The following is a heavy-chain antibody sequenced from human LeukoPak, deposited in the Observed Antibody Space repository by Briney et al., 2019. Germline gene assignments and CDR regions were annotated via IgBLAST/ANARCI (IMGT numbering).Heavy chain of an antibody. CDR2: IQPDGSQG. CDR1: GLTFGSYW. Sequence: PGGSLRLSCVASGLTFGSYWMTWVRQAPGKGLEWVANIQPDGSQGLYVDSVKGRFIISRDNAKKSLYLQMNSLRAEDTAVYYCTRDPLYGALDSWGQGTLVTVSS. D-gene: IGHD4-17*01. CDR3: TRDPLYGALDS. V-gene: IGHV3-7*01. J-gene: IGHJ4*02.